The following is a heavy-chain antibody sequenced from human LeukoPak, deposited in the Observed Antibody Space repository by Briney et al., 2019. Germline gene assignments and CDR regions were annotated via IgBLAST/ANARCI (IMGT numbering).Heavy chain of an antibody. D-gene: IGHD6-19*01. V-gene: IGHV1-2*02. Sequence: ASVKVSCKASGYTFTDYYIHWVRQAPGQGLEWMGWVSPSSGGTLYAQEFQGRVTLTRDTSISTAYMELSSLGSDDTAVYFCAIRRRSGWPFDFWGQGSLVTVSS. J-gene: IGHJ4*02. CDR2: VSPSSGGT. CDR1: GYTFTDYY. CDR3: AIRRRSGWPFDF.